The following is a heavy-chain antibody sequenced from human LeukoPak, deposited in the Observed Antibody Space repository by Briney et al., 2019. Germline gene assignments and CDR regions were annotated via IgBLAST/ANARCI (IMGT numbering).Heavy chain of an antibody. Sequence: SETLSLTCTVSGGSISSSSYYWGWIRQPPGKGLEWIGSIYYSGSTYYNPSLKSRVTISVDTSKNQFSLKLSSVTAADTAVYYCARSTVTTYLGAYYYYGMDVWGQGTTVTVSS. CDR1: GGSISSSSYY. D-gene: IGHD4-17*01. CDR2: IYYSGST. J-gene: IGHJ6*02. CDR3: ARSTVTTYLGAYYYYGMDV. V-gene: IGHV4-39*01.